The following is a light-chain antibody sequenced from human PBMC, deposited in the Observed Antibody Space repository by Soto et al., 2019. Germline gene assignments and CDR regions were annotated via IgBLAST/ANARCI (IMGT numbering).Light chain of an antibody. Sequence: QSVLTQPPSASGTPGRGVTFPGFGGWSNIGINAVNWYQQVPGTAPKLLIHDNDQRPSGVPDRFSGSKSGTSASLAISGLQSEDEADYYCATWDDRMNGLFGGGTKLTVL. CDR2: DND. CDR1: WSNIGINA. CDR3: ATWDDRMNGL. V-gene: IGLV1-44*01. J-gene: IGLJ2*01.